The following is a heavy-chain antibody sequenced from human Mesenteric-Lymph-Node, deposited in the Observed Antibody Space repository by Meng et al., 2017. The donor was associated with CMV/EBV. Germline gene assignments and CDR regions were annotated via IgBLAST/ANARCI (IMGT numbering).Heavy chain of an antibody. CDR1: CFSGFH. D-gene: IGHD2-2*01. V-gene: IGHV4-34*01. Sequence: CFSGFHWSWIRQSPEKGLEWIGEITHSGSTNYNPSLKSRVTISVDKSKNQFSLKLSSVTAADTAVYYCASTATLGYCSSTSCYSFDYWGQGTLVTVSS. CDR3: ASTATLGYCSSTSCYSFDY. CDR2: ITHSGST. J-gene: IGHJ4*02.